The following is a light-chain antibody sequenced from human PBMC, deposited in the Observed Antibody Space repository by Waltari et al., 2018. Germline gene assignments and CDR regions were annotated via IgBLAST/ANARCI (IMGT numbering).Light chain of an antibody. CDR2: RND. Sequence: QSVLTQPPSASGTPGQRVTISCSGSSSNIGSNTVNWYLQLPGTAPKLLIYRNDQRASGVPDRFSGSKSGTSASLAISGLQSEDEADYYCAAWDDSLNGPVFGGGTKLTVV. J-gene: IGLJ3*02. CDR3: AAWDDSLNGPV. CDR1: SSNIGSNT. V-gene: IGLV1-44*01.